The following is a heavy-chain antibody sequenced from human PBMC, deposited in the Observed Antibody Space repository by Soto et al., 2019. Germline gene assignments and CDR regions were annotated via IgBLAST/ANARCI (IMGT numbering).Heavy chain of an antibody. CDR2: IVPLFRTT. Sequence: QVQLVQSGAEAKKPGSSVKVSCKTSGGTFSSYAISWVRQAPGKGLEWMGGIVPLFRTTNDAQKFQGRVTISAFTYTNRVYMELSGLRSGDTVVYYCARGGYSSTLSKLLVRTGLDVWGQGTTGSVS. CDR1: GGTFSSYA. D-gene: IGHD5-12*01. V-gene: IGHV1-69*06. J-gene: IGHJ6*02. CDR3: ARGGYSSTLSKLLVRTGLDV.